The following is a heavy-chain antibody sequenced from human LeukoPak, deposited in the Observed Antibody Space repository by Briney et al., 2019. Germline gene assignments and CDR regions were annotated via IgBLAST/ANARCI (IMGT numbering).Heavy chain of an antibody. J-gene: IGHJ4*02. D-gene: IGHD5-24*01. CDR1: GFIFSSYW. CDR3: ARVRGGYYFDY. Sequence: PGGSLRLSCAASGFIFSSYWMTWVRQAPGKGLEWVANIQQGGSEKHYVDSVKGRFTISRDNAKNSLYLRTNSLRAEDTAVYYCARVRGGYYFDYWGQGTLVTVSS. V-gene: IGHV3-7*04. CDR2: IQQGGSEK.